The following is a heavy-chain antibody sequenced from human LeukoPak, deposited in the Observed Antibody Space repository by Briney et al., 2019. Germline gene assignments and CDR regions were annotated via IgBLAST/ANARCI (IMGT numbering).Heavy chain of an antibody. Sequence: PSETLSLTCTVSGGSISSGDYYWSWIRQPPGKGLEWIGYIYYSGSTYYNPSLKSRVTISVDTSKSQFSLKLSSVTAADTAVYYCARTTPEEYYFDYWGQGTLVTVSS. J-gene: IGHJ4*02. D-gene: IGHD1-14*01. CDR3: ARTTPEEYYFDY. CDR2: IYYSGST. V-gene: IGHV4-30-4*01. CDR1: GGSISSGDYY.